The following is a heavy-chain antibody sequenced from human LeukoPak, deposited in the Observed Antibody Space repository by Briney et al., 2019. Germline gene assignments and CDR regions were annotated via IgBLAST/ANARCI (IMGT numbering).Heavy chain of an antibody. Sequence: GRSLRLSCAASGFTFSSYDMHWVRQAPGKGLEWVANIKEDGSEKYYVDSVEGRFTISRDNAKNSLYLQMNSLRAEDTAVYYCASQFCWAAVAGTALDYWGQGALVTVSS. V-gene: IGHV3-7*03. CDR3: ASQFCWAAVAGTALDY. CDR1: GFTFSSYD. CDR2: IKEDGSEK. D-gene: IGHD6-19*01. J-gene: IGHJ4*02.